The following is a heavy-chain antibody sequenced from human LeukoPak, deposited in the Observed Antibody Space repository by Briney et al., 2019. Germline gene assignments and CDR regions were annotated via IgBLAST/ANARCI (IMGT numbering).Heavy chain of an antibody. CDR2: INPSGGST. D-gene: IGHD3-22*01. Sequence: ASVKVSCKASGYTVTSYHMHWVRQARGQGLEWMGVINPSGGSTRYAQKFQGRVTMTRDTSTSTVYMELSSLRSEDTAVYYCAQSRYYYDSSDIWGQGTMVTVSS. CDR1: GYTVTSYH. V-gene: IGHV1-46*01. CDR3: AQSRYYYDSSDI. J-gene: IGHJ3*02.